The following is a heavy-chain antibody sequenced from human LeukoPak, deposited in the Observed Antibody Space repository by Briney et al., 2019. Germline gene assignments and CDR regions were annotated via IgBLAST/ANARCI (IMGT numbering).Heavy chain of an antibody. Sequence: ASVKVSCKASGYTFTSYYMHWVRQAPGQGLEWMGIINPSGGSTSYAQKFQGRVTMTRDTSTGTVYMELSSLRSEDTAVYYCASNVQTGTRNYWGQGTLVTVSS. CDR1: GYTFTSYY. V-gene: IGHV1-46*01. D-gene: IGHD1-1*01. CDR2: INPSGGST. J-gene: IGHJ4*02. CDR3: ASNVQTGTRNY.